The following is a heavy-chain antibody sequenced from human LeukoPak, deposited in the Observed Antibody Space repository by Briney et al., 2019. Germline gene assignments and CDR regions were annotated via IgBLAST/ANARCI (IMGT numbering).Heavy chain of an antibody. Sequence: GASVKASCKASGYTFTSYGISWVRQAPGQGLEWMGWISAYNGNTNYAQKLQGRVTMTTDTTTSTAYMELRSLRSDDTAVYYCARDILLWFGELPQIDYWGQGTLVTVSS. D-gene: IGHD3-10*01. V-gene: IGHV1-18*01. CDR3: ARDILLWFGELPQIDY. J-gene: IGHJ4*02. CDR2: ISAYNGNT. CDR1: GYTFTSYG.